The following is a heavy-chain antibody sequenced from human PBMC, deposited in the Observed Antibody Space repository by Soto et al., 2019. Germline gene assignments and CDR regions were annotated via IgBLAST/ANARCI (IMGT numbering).Heavy chain of an antibody. CDR1: GGSFSGYY. CDR3: ARTYYYRSGTYFAWLDP. CDR2: IKYSGGT. Sequence: SETLSLTCDVYGGSFSGYYWSWIRQSPGKGLEWIGQIKYSGGTNYNPLLKSRVTISVDTPRNQFSLKLSSVTAADTAVYFCARTYYYRSGTYFAWLDPWGQGTLVTVS. V-gene: IGHV4-34*01. D-gene: IGHD3-10*01. J-gene: IGHJ5*02.